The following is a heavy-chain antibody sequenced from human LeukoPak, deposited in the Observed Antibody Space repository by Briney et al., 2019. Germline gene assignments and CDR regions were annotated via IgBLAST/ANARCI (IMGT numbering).Heavy chain of an antibody. CDR3: ARDRRGSGYYYVDY. CDR1: GGSISSYY. J-gene: IGHJ4*02. D-gene: IGHD3-3*01. CDR2: IYYSGST. V-gene: IGHV4-59*12. Sequence: SETLSLTCTVSGGSISSYYWSWIRQPPGKGLEWIGYIYYSGSTYYNPSLKSRVTISVDTSKNQFSLKLSSVTAADTAVYYCARDRRGSGYYYVDYWGQGTLVTVSS.